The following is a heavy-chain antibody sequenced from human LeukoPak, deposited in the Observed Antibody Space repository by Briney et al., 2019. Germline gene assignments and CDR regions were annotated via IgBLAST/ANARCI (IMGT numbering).Heavy chain of an antibody. D-gene: IGHD1-26*01. J-gene: IGHJ4*02. V-gene: IGHV3-73*01. Sequence: PGGSLRLSCAASGFPFSDSPMHWVRQASGKGLEWVGRIRSKSNNYATAYAASVKGRFTISRDDSKNTAYLQVNSLITEDTAVYYCATPSLVSGSYRLFLAYWGQGTLVTVSS. CDR1: GFPFSDSP. CDR3: ATPSLVSGSYRLFLAY. CDR2: IRSKSNNYAT.